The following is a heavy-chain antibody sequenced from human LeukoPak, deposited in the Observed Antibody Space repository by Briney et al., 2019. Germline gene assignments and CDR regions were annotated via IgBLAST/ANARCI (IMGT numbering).Heavy chain of an antibody. Sequence: ASVKVSCKASGYTFTSYDINWVRQAPGQGLEWMGWISAYNANTNYVQKFQGRVTMTTDTSTITAYMELRSLRSDDTAVYYCARAGIVVVVAAQGDVFDIWGQGTMVTVSS. J-gene: IGHJ3*02. CDR2: ISAYNANT. CDR1: GYTFTSYD. CDR3: ARAGIVVVVAAQGDVFDI. V-gene: IGHV1-18*01. D-gene: IGHD2-15*01.